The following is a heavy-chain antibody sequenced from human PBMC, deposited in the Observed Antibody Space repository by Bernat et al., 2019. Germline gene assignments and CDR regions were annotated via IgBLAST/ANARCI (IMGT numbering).Heavy chain of an antibody. CDR1: GFTFSDHY. CDR3: ARGRFWTFRGRSSYYYYMDV. D-gene: IGHD3/OR15-3a*01. V-gene: IGHV3-72*01. Sequence: EVQLVESGGGLVQPGGSLRLSCAASGFTFSDHYMDWVRQAPGKGLEWVCRTRNKANSYTTEYAASVQDRFTISRDDTSNSLYMQMNCLKTEDTAVYYCARGRFWTFRGRSSYYYYMDVWGKGTTVTVSS. J-gene: IGHJ6*03. CDR2: TRNKANSYTT.